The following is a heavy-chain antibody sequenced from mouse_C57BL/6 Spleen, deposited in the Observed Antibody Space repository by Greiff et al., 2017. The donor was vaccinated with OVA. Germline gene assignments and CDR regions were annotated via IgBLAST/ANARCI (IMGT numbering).Heavy chain of an antibody. CDR2: LWRGGSP. D-gene: IGHD1-1*01. J-gene: IGHJ2*01. V-gene: IGHV2-2*01. CDR3: ARYYGSGYDYFDC. CDR1: GFSLTSYG. Sequence: VQLVESGPGLVQPSQRLSITCTVSGFSLTSYGVHWVRQSPGKGLEWLGVLWRGGSPDYNAAFISSLSISKDNSKSQVLFKMNSLQADDTDMYYCARYYGSGYDYFDCWGQGTTLTVSS.